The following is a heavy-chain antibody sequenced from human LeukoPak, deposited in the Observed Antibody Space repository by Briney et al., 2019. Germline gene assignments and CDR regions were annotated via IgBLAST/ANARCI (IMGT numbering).Heavy chain of an antibody. V-gene: IGHV4-31*03. CDR3: ATVVGGFGGELPEFDP. CDR2: IYYSGST. J-gene: IGHJ5*02. D-gene: IGHD1-26*01. CDR1: GGSISSGGYY. Sequence: SETLSLTCTVSGGSISSGGYYWSWIRQHPGKGLEWIGYIYYSGSTYYNPSLKSRVTISVDTSKNQFSLKLSSVTAADTAVYYCATVVGGFGGELPEFDPWGRGTLVTVSS.